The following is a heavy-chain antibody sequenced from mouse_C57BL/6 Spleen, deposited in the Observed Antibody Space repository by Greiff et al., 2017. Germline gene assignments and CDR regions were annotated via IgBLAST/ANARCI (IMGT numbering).Heavy chain of an antibody. J-gene: IGHJ2*01. CDR3: ATGTNYFDY. CDR1: GYTFTSYT. CDR2: INPSSGYT. V-gene: IGHV1-4*01. Sequence: QVQLQQSGAELARPGASVKMSCKASGYTFTSYTMHWVKQRPGQGLEWIGYINPSSGYTKYNQKFEDKATLTADKSSSTAYMQLSSLTSEDSAVYYCATGTNYFDYWGQGTTLTVSS. D-gene: IGHD4-1*01.